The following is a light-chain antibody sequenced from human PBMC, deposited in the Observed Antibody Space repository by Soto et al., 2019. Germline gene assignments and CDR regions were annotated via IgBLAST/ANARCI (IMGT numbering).Light chain of an antibody. CDR2: QDN. CDR3: LAWDSTTVV. J-gene: IGLJ2*01. V-gene: IGLV3-1*01. Sequence: SYELTQPPSVSVSPGQTANITCSGDKLGEKYASWYQQKTGQSPVVVIYQDNKRPSGIPERFSGSNSGNTATLTISGTQAMDEAEYFCLAWDSTTVVFGGGTKLTVL. CDR1: KLGEKY.